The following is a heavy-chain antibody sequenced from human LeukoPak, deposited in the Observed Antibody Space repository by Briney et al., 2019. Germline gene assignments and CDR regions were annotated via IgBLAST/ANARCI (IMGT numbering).Heavy chain of an antibody. D-gene: IGHD1-26*01. J-gene: IGHJ3*02. CDR1: GFTFSHYG. Sequence: GRSLRLSCAASGFTFSHYGMHWVRQAPGKGLEWVAVVSYDVSNEYYADSVKGRVTISRDNSKNTLFLQMNSLRAEDTAVYYCAKRVGAIHDAFDIWGQGTTVTVSS. CDR3: AKRVGAIHDAFDI. V-gene: IGHV3-30*18. CDR2: VSYDVSNE.